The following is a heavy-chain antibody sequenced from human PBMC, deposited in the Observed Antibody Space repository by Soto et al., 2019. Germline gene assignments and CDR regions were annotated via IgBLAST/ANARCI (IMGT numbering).Heavy chain of an antibody. D-gene: IGHD3-9*01. CDR1: GGSSSSYY. CDR2: IYYSGST. Sequence: SETLSLTCTVSGGSSSSYYWSWIRQPPGKGLEWIGYIYYSGSTNYNPSLKSRVTISVDTSKNQFSLKLSSVTAADTAVYYCARGDYDILTGYYGPGPFDYWGQGTLVTVSS. V-gene: IGHV4-59*01. CDR3: ARGDYDILTGYYGPGPFDY. J-gene: IGHJ4*02.